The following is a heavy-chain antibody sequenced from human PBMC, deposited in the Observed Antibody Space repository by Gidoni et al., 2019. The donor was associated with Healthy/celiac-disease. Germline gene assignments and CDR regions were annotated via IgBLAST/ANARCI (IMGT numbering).Heavy chain of an antibody. D-gene: IGHD5-12*01. CDR1: GFTFSGSA. J-gene: IGHJ6*02. V-gene: IGHV3-73*02. CDR2: IRRKANSYAT. Sequence: EVQLVASGGGLVQPGGSLNLSCAASGFTFSGSAMRWVRQASGKGLEWVGRIRRKANSYATEYAASVKGRFTISRDDSKNTAYLQMNSLKTEDTAVYYCTRPEMATIWDGMDVWGQGTTVTVSS. CDR3: TRPEMATIWDGMDV.